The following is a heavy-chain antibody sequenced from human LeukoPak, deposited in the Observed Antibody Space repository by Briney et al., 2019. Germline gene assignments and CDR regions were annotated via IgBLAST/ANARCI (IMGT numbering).Heavy chain of an antibody. CDR3: ARGRYSSSWCQPEGYYFDY. CDR1: GGSFSGYY. J-gene: IGHJ4*02. CDR2: INHSGST. Sequence: PSETLSLTCAVYGGSFSGYYWSWIRQPPGKGLEWIGEINHSGSTNYNPSLKSRVTISVDTSKNQFSLKLSSVTAADTAVYYCARGRYSSSWCQPEGYYFDYWGQGTLVTVSS. D-gene: IGHD6-13*01. V-gene: IGHV4-34*01.